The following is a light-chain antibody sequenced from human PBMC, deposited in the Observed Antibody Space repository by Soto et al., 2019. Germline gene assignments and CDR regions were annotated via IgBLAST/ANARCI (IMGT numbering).Light chain of an antibody. J-gene: IGKJ5*01. CDR2: EVS. Sequence: DVVMPQTPLSLSVAPGQPASISCKSSQSLLHITGETFLFWYLQKPGQSPPLLIYEVSTRVSGVPDRFSVSGSGTDFTLEISRVETDDVGIYDCMQITQLPPSFGQGTRLWIE. V-gene: IGKV2D-29*02. CDR3: MQITQLPPS. CDR1: QSLLHITGETF.